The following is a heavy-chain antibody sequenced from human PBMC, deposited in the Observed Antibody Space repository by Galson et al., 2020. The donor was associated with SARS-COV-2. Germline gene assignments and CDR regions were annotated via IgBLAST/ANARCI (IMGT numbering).Heavy chain of an antibody. CDR3: ARLRYYDVLTGYIVDF. V-gene: IGHV1-2*02. J-gene: IGHJ6*02. Sequence: ASVKVSCQASGYTFTDYYIHWVRQAPGQGLEWMGWINPKSGGTNYAQKLEGRVTITRDTSITTAYLELSRLRADDTAVYYCARLRYYDVLTGYIVDFWGQGTMVTVPS. D-gene: IGHD3-9*01. CDR2: INPKSGGT. CDR1: GYTFTDYY.